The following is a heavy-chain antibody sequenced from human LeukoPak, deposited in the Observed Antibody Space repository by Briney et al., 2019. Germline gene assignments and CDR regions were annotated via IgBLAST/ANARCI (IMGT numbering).Heavy chain of an antibody. J-gene: IGHJ6*02. CDR2: ITSTSTYI. V-gene: IGHV3-21*01. CDR3: ARVRAGTDSYYYYGMDV. CDR1: GFAFSTYS. D-gene: IGHD1-1*01. Sequence: GGSLRLSCAASGFAFSTYSMYWVRQAPGKGLEWVSSITSTSTYIYYADSVKGRFTISRDNAKDSLHLQMNSLRAEDTAVYYCARVRAGTDSYYYYGMDVWGQGTTVTVSS.